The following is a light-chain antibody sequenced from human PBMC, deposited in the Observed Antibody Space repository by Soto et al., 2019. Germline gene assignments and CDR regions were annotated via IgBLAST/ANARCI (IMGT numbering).Light chain of an antibody. CDR1: SSDVGAYKY. CDR2: DVS. V-gene: IGLV2-14*01. CDR3: SSYTSRITEV. Sequence: QSALTQPASVSGSPGQSITISCTGTSSDVGAYKYVSWYQQYPGKAPKLLIYDVSNRPSGVSNRFSGSKSGNTASLTISGLQAEDEADYYCSSYTSRITEVFGGGTKLTVL. J-gene: IGLJ3*02.